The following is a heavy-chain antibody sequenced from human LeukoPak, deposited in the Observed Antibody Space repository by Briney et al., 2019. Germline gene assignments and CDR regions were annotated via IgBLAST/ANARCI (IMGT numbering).Heavy chain of an antibody. D-gene: IGHD3-10*01. V-gene: IGHV3-33*01. CDR1: GFTFSSYG. J-gene: IGHJ4*02. CDR2: IWYDGSNK. Sequence: PGRSLRLSCAASGFTFSSYGMHWVRQAPGKGLEWVAVIWYDGSNKYHADSVKGRFTISRDNSKNTLYLQMNSLRAEDTAVYYCASGAGLWFGELPRRPFDYWGQGTLVTVSS. CDR3: ASGAGLWFGELPRRPFDY.